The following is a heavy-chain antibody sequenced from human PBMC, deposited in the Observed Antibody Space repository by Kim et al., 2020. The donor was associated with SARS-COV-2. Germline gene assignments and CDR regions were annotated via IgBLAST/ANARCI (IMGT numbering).Heavy chain of an antibody. CDR1: GYTLTDYY. CDR3: TRGSPIVGALRWNDY. J-gene: IGHJ4*02. D-gene: IGHD2-21*01. Sequence: ASVKVSYKASGYTLTDYYIHWVRQAPGQGLEYMGWVNPKSGDTKSAQKFEGRVTMTRDTSINTVCMELSGLRSDDTAVYYCTRGSPIVGALRWNDYWGQG. V-gene: IGHV1-2*02. CDR2: VNPKSGDT.